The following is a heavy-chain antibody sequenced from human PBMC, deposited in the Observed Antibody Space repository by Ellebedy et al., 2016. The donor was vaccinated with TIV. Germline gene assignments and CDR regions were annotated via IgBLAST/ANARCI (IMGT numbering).Heavy chain of an antibody. D-gene: IGHD2-15*01. CDR3: ARGVPFCAGGSCYSR. V-gene: IGHV3-53*04. Sequence: GESLKISCAVSGVVVSGDYMAWVRQAPGKGLEWLSVIYTRGRKFYADSVKGRFTISRQDSDNTVSLELNNLRPEDTAVYYCARGVPFCAGGSCYSRWGQGTLVTVSS. J-gene: IGHJ4*02. CDR2: IYTRGRK. CDR1: GVVVSGDY.